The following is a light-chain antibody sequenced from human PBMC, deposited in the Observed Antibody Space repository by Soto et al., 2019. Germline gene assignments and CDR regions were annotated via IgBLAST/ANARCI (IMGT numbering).Light chain of an antibody. J-gene: IGKJ2*01. CDR1: QNVHSN. Sequence: EIVMTQSPGTLSVSPGGRATLSCTASQNVHSNLAWYQHKPVQAPRLLIYAATTRATGVPARISGSGSGTDFTLTIDSLQSEDFAVYFCQQYNDWPVYTFGLGTKVEI. V-gene: IGKV3-15*01. CDR3: QQYNDWPVYT. CDR2: AAT.